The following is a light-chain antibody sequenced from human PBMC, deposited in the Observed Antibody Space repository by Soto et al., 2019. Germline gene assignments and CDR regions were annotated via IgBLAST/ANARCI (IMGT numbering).Light chain of an antibody. CDR1: SSDVGGYTY. V-gene: IGLV2-14*01. CDR3: SSYTSRGTRGL. Sequence: QSALTQPASASGSPGQSITISCTGTSSDVGGYTYVSWYQQHPGKAPKLMIYEVSNRPSGVSDRFSGSKSGNTASLTISGLQAEDEADYYCSSYTSRGTRGLFGGGTKLTVL. J-gene: IGLJ2*01. CDR2: EVS.